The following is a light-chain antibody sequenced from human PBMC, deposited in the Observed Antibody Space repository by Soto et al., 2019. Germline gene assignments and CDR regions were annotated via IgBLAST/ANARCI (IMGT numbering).Light chain of an antibody. CDR3: QQGHNWPLT. CDR1: QSISTD. J-gene: IGKJ2*01. CDR2: SAS. V-gene: IGKV3-15*01. Sequence: EIVMTQSPATLSVSPGERATLSCRASQSISTDLAWYHQKPGQPPRLLIYSASTRATGFPARFTGSGSGSEFTLTISGLQSEDFAVYYCQQGHNWPLTFGQGTRLEI.